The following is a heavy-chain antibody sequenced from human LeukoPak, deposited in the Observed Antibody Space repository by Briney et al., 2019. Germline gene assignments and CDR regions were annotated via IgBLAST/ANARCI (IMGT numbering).Heavy chain of an antibody. D-gene: IGHD3-22*01. J-gene: IGHJ3*02. CDR2: IYYSGST. CDR1: GGSISSGNYY. V-gene: IGHV4-30-4*08. Sequence: PSETLSLTCTVSGGSISSGNYYWSWIRQPPGKGLEWIGYIYYSGSTYYNPSLKSRVTISVDTSKNHFSLKLSSVTAADTAVYYCASSRRYYYDSSGYYAFDIWGQGTMVTVSS. CDR3: ASSRRYYYDSSGYYAFDI.